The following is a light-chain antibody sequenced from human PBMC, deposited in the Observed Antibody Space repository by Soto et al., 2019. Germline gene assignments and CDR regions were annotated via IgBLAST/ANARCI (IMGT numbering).Light chain of an antibody. CDR1: SSNIGSLYD. CDR3: QSYDNSLNHVV. Sequence: QSVLTQPPSVSGAPGQRVTIPCTGSSSNIGSLYDVHWYQQLPGTVPKLLIYGDNNRPSGVPDRFSGSKSGTAASLAITGLQAEDEADYYCQSYDNSLNHVVFGGGTKLTVL. CDR2: GDN. V-gene: IGLV1-40*01. J-gene: IGLJ2*01.